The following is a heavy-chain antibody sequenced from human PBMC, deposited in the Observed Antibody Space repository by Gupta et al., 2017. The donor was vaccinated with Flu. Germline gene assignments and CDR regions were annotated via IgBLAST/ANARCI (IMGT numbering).Heavy chain of an antibody. D-gene: IGHD1-26*01. J-gene: IGHJ6*02. Sequence: QVQLQQSRPGLVKPSQNLPLTCAISGDSVSSNSASWTWSRQSPSRGLEWLGRTYYRSKWYNDYAVSVKSRITINPDTSKNQFYLQLNSVTPEDTAVYYCARDRLEGAMAPYYYYYYGMDIWGQGTTVTVSS. V-gene: IGHV6-1*01. CDR2: TYYRSKWYN. CDR1: GDSVSSNSAS. CDR3: ARDRLEGAMAPYYYYYYGMDI.